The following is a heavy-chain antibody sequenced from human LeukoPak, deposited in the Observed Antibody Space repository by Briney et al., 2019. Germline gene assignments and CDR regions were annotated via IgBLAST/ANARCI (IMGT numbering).Heavy chain of an antibody. CDR2: IIPIFGTA. V-gene: IGHV1-69*13. D-gene: IGHD3-3*01. Sequence: SVKVSCKASGGTFSSYAISWVRQAPGQGLEWMGGIIPIFGTANYAQKFQGRVTITADESTSTAYMELSSLRSEDTAVYYCARTTVREEYDFWSGSTWGYFDYWGQGTLVTVSS. CDR3: ARTTVREEYDFWSGSTWGYFDY. J-gene: IGHJ4*02. CDR1: GGTFSSYA.